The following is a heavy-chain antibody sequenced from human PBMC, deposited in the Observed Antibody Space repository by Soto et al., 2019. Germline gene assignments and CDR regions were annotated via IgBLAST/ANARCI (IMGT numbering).Heavy chain of an antibody. Sequence: SETLSLTCTVSGVSIRSSIYYWSWIRQPPGKGLEWIGSIYYSGSTYYNPSLKSRVTISVDTSKNQFSLKLSSVTAADTAVYYCARQGVEILWFGIYGMDVWGQGTTVTVSS. CDR2: IYYSGST. D-gene: IGHD3-10*01. CDR1: GVSIRSSIYY. V-gene: IGHV4-39*01. CDR3: ARQGVEILWFGIYGMDV. J-gene: IGHJ6*02.